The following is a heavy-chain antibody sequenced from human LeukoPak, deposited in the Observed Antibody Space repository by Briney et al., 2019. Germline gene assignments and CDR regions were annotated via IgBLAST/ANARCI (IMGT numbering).Heavy chain of an antibody. CDR1: GGSFSGYY. CDR3: ARVECSGGSCNSHYGMDV. CDR2: INHSGST. V-gene: IGHV4-34*01. D-gene: IGHD2-15*01. Sequence: SETLSLTCAVYGGSFSGYYWNWIRQPPGKGLEWIGEINHSGSTNYNPSLKSRVTISVDTSKNQFSLKLSSVTAADTAVYYCARVECSGGSCNSHYGMDVWGQGTRSPSP. J-gene: IGHJ6*02.